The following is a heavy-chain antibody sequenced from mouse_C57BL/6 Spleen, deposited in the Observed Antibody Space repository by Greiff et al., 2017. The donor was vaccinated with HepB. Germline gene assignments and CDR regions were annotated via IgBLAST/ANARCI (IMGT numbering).Heavy chain of an antibody. V-gene: IGHV1-69*01. CDR3: AIPLPFDD. J-gene: IGHJ2*01. Sequence: QVQLQQPGAELVMPGASVKLSCKASGYTFTSYWMHWVKQRPGQGLEWIGEIDPSDSYTNYNQKFKGKSTLTVDKSSSTAYMQLSSLTSEDSAVYYCAIPLPFDDWGQGTTLTVSS. CDR2: IDPSDSYT. CDR1: GYTFTSYW.